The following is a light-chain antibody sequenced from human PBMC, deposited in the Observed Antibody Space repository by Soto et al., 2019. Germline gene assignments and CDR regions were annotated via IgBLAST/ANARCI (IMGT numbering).Light chain of an antibody. Sequence: QSGLTQPPSVSGAPGQRVTISGTGCGSNIGADYDVHWYQQRPGTAPKLLIFGNINRPSGVPDRFSGSKSGTSASLAITGLQAEDEGDYYCQSYDSTLSARYVFGTGTKVTVL. CDR3: QSYDSTLSARYV. CDR1: GSNIGADYD. J-gene: IGLJ1*01. V-gene: IGLV1-40*01. CDR2: GNI.